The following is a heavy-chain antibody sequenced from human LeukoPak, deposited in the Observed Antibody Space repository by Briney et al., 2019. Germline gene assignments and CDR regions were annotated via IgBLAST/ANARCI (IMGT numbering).Heavy chain of an antibody. Sequence: ASVKVSCKASGYTFTSYDINWVRQATGQGLEWMGWMNPNSGNTGYAQKFQGRVTMTRNTSISTAYRELSSLRSEDTAVYYCARGGYCSSTSCYIAGNWIDPWGQGTLVTVSS. J-gene: IGHJ5*02. CDR1: GYTFTSYD. D-gene: IGHD2-2*02. V-gene: IGHV1-8*01. CDR3: ARGGYCSSTSCYIAGNWIDP. CDR2: MNPNSGNT.